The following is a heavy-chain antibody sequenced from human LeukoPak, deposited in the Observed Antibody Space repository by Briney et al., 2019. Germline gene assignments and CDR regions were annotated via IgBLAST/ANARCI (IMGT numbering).Heavy chain of an antibody. Sequence: GGSLRLSCAASGFTLSRYWMHWVRHVPGKGLVWVSRIEPDGSRITYADSLKGRFTMSRDNAKNTLYLQMNSLRAEDTAVYYCARDFAGGDDYWGQGTLVTVSS. CDR3: ARDFAGGDDY. CDR2: IEPDGSRI. CDR1: GFTLSRYW. D-gene: IGHD3-16*01. V-gene: IGHV3-74*01. J-gene: IGHJ4*02.